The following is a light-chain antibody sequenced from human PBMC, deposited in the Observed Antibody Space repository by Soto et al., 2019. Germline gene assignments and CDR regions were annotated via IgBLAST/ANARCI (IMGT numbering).Light chain of an antibody. CDR2: EVS. CDR3: SSYTSSSTLV. V-gene: IGLV2-14*01. Sequence: QSALTQPASVSGSPGQSITISCTGTSSDVGGYNYVSWYQQHPGKAPKLMIYEVSNRPSGVSNRFSGSKSGNKASLTISGLQAEDEADYYCSSYTSSSTLVFGTGTKLNVL. CDR1: SSDVGGYNY. J-gene: IGLJ1*01.